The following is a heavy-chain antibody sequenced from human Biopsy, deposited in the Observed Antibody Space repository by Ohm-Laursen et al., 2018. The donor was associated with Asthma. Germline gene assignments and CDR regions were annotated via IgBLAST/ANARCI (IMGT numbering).Heavy chain of an antibody. D-gene: IGHD6-19*01. CDR1: GFTVSRDH. CDR3: ARGDSSGWSHYYFDY. V-gene: IGHV3-53*01. CDR2: IYSDGTS. J-gene: IGHJ4*02. Sequence: GSLRLSCSASGFTVSRDHMFWVRQAPGKGLEWVSVIYSDGTSHTADSVRGRFTISRDFSKNTLHLQMHSLRVEDTAVYYCARGDSSGWSHYYFDYWGQGTLVTGSS.